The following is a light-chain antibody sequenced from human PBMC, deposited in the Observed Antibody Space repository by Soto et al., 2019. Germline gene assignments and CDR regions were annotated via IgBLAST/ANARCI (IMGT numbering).Light chain of an antibody. CDR1: SSDVGFYNY. V-gene: IGLV2-8*01. CDR2: EVN. Sequence: QSALTQPPSASGSPGQSVTISCTGTSSDVGFYNYVSWYQQHPGKVPKLMVYEVNKRPSGVPDRFSGSKSGNTASLTVSELQAVDEADCYCTSYAGGNNVFGTGTKVTVL. CDR3: TSYAGGNNV. J-gene: IGLJ1*01.